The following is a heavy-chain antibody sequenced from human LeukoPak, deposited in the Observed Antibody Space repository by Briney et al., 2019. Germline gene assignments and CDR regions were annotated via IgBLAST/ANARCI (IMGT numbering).Heavy chain of an antibody. Sequence: GGSLRLSCAASGFTFSTYWMHWARQAPGKGLVWASRIIGDGTSTDYADSVKGRFIISRDNAKNTVYLQMNSLRAEDTAVYYYARDLRIAAADYWGQGTLVTVSS. CDR2: IIGDGTST. CDR1: GFTFSTYW. CDR3: ARDLRIAAADY. J-gene: IGHJ4*02. V-gene: IGHV3-74*01. D-gene: IGHD6-13*01.